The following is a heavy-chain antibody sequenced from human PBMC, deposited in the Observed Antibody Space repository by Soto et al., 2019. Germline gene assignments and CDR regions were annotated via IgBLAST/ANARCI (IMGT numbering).Heavy chain of an antibody. Sequence: SVKVSCKASGGTFSSYAISWVRQAPGQGLEWMGGIIPIFGTANYAQKFQGRVTITADESTSTAYMELSSLRSEDTAVYYCARATSGWSSKYYYYGMDVWGQGTTVTVSS. CDR3: ARATSGWSSKYYYYGMDV. J-gene: IGHJ6*02. D-gene: IGHD6-19*01. CDR1: GGTFSSYA. CDR2: IIPIFGTA. V-gene: IGHV1-69*13.